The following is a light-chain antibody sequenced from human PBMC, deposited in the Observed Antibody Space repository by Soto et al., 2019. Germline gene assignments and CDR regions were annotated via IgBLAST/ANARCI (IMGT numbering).Light chain of an antibody. Sequence: QPASVSGSPGQSITISCTGTSSDVGSYNYVSWYQQNPGKAPKLLIYEVSNRPSGVSNRFSGSKSGNTASLTISGLQAEDEADYYCSSYTTTTTLNVIFGGGTKVTVL. CDR3: SSYTTTTTLNVI. CDR2: EVS. V-gene: IGLV2-14*01. CDR1: SSDVGSYNY. J-gene: IGLJ2*01.